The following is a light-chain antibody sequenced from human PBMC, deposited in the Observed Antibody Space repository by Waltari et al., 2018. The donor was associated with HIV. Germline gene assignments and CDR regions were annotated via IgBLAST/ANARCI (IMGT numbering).Light chain of an antibody. J-gene: IGKJ2*01. Sequence: DTQLPQSPSFFSPSLGDRVTITCRASQGLSSFLAWYQQKPGKAPTLLIYSTSTLQSGVPSRFSGGGSGTEFSLTISSLQPEDLGTYFCQQLTTFGQGTQLEI. CDR2: STS. V-gene: IGKV1-9*01. CDR1: QGLSSF. CDR3: QQLTT.